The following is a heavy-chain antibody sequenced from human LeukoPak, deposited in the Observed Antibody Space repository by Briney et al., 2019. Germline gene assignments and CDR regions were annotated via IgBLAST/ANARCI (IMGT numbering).Heavy chain of an antibody. CDR1: GFTFSSYW. Sequence: QAGGSLRLSCAASGFTFSSYWMPWVRQAPGKGLVWVSRIKSDGVTTSYADSVKGRFTISRDNAKNTLYLQMNSLRAEDTAVYYCANLFRFGELLPFDYWGQGTLVTVSS. J-gene: IGHJ4*02. V-gene: IGHV3-74*01. CDR2: IKSDGVTT. D-gene: IGHD3-10*01. CDR3: ANLFRFGELLPFDY.